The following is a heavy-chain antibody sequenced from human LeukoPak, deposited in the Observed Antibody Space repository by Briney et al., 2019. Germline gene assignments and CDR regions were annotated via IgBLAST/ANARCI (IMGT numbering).Heavy chain of an antibody. Sequence: ASVKVSCKASGGTFSSYAISWVRQAPGQGLEWMGGIIPIFGTANYAQKFQGRVTITADESTSTAYMELSSLRSEDTAVYYCARGGDYYEVSLDYWGQGTLVTVSS. V-gene: IGHV1-69*13. CDR2: IIPIFGTA. CDR1: GGTFSSYA. D-gene: IGHD3-22*01. J-gene: IGHJ4*02. CDR3: ARGGDYYEVSLDY.